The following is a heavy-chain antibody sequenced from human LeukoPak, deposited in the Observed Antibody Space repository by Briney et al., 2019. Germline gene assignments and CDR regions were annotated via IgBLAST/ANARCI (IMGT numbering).Heavy chain of an antibody. D-gene: IGHD3-22*01. V-gene: IGHV1-24*01. CDR3: ARGRRDSSGYYY. Sequence: ASVKVSCKVSGYTLTELSMHWVRQAPGKGLEWMGGFDPEDGETIYAQKFQGRVTMTRDTSTSTGYMELSSLRSEDTAVYYCARGRRDSSGYYYWGQGTLVTVSS. J-gene: IGHJ4*02. CDR2: FDPEDGET. CDR1: GYTLTELS.